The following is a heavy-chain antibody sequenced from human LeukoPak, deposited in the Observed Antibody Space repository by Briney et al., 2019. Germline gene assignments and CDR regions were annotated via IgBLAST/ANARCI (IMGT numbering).Heavy chain of an antibody. CDR3: AREIREGLPYYDY. J-gene: IGHJ4*02. D-gene: IGHD3-16*01. V-gene: IGHV1-2*02. Sequence: ASVKVSCKTSGYTFTGYFIHWMRQAPGQGLEWMGWIKPDIGVTNSAQKFQGRVTMSRDTSITTVYMELSSLRSDDTAAYYCAREIREGLPYYDYWGQGTLVTVSS. CDR1: GYTFTGYF. CDR2: IKPDIGVT.